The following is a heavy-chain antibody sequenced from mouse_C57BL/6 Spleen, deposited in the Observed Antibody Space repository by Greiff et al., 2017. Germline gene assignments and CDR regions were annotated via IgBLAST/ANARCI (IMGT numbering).Heavy chain of an antibody. V-gene: IGHV2-2*01. CDR2: IWSGGST. J-gene: IGHJ3*01. D-gene: IGHD3-3*01. CDR1: GFSLTSYG. CDR3: ARGGDGAY. Sequence: VQGVESGPGLVQPSQSLSITCTVSGFSLTSYGVHWVRQSPGKGLEWLGVIWSGGSTDYNAAFISRLSISKDNSKSQVFFKMNSLQADDTAIYYCARGGDGAYWGQGTLVTVSA.